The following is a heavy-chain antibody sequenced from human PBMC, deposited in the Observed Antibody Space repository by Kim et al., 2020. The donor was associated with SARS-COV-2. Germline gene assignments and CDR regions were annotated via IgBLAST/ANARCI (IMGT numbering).Heavy chain of an antibody. V-gene: IGHV1-8*01. Sequence: GYAQKFQGRVTMTRNTSISTAYMELSSLRSEDTAVYYCARGPVPAAIYYWGQGTLVTVSS. CDR3: ARGPVPAAIYY. D-gene: IGHD2-2*02. J-gene: IGHJ4*02.